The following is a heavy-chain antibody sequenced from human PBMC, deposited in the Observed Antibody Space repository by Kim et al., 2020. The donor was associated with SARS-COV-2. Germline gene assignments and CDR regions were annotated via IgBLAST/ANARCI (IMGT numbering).Heavy chain of an antibody. V-gene: IGHV1-18*04. J-gene: IGHJ6*02. CDR1: GYTFTSYG. CDR3: ARAYGSYYYYGMDV. CDR2: ISAYNGNT. D-gene: IGHD3-10*01. Sequence: ASVKVSCKASGYTFTSYGISWVRQAPGQGLEWMGWISAYNGNTNYAQKLQGRVTMTTDTSTSTAYMELRSLRSDDTAVYYCARAYGSYYYYGMDVWGQGTTVTVSS.